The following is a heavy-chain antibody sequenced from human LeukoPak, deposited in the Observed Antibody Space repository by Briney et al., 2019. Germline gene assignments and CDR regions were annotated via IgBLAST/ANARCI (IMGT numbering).Heavy chain of an antibody. Sequence: GGSLRLSCAASGFTFDDYAMHWVRQAPGKGLEWVSGISWNSGSIGYADSVKGRFTISRDNSKNTLYLQMNSLRAEDTAVYYCAKDLNYDILTGYYYRPVNYWGQGTLVTVSS. CDR1: GFTFDDYA. D-gene: IGHD3-9*01. CDR2: ISWNSGSI. CDR3: AKDLNYDILTGYYYRPVNY. J-gene: IGHJ4*02. V-gene: IGHV3-9*01.